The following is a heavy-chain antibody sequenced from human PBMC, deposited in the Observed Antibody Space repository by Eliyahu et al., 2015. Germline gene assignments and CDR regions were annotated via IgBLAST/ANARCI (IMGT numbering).Heavy chain of an antibody. Sequence: QLQLQESGPGLVKPSETLSLTCTVSGGSISSSSYYWGWIRQPPGKGLEWIGSIYYSGGTHHNPSLKSRVTISVDTSKNQFSLKLSSVTAADTAVYYCARERGEIAVAGTIAPRPLYYYYGMDVWGQGTTVTVSS. CDR3: ARERGEIAVAGTIAPRPLYYYYGMDV. V-gene: IGHV4-39*02. D-gene: IGHD6-19*01. CDR2: IYYSGGT. J-gene: IGHJ6*02. CDR1: GGSISSSSYY.